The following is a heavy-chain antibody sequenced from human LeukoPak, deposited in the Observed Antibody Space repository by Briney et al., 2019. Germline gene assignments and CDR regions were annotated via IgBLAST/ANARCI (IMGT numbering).Heavy chain of an antibody. D-gene: IGHD5-12*01. V-gene: IGHV3-30*04. CDR1: GFTFSSYA. Sequence: PGRSLRLSCAASGFTFSSYAMHWVRQAPGKGLEWVAVISYDGSNKYYADSVKGRFTISRDNSKDALYLQMYSLRAGDTAVYYYAREGDSGHGSPYYYYGMDVWGQGTTVTVSS. CDR3: AREGDSGHGSPYYYYGMDV. CDR2: ISYDGSNK. J-gene: IGHJ6*02.